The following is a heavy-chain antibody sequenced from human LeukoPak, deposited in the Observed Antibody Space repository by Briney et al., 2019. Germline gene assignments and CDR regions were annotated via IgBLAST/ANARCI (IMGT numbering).Heavy chain of an antibody. V-gene: IGHV4-34*01. CDR1: GGSFSGYY. CDR3: ATYSGYDLRFHY. D-gene: IGHD5-12*01. CDR2: INHSGST. J-gene: IGHJ4*02. Sequence: SETLSLTCAVYGGSFSGYYWSWIRQPPGKGLEWIGEINHSGSTNYNPSLKSRVTISVDTSKNQFSLKLSSVTAADTAVYYCATYSGYDLRFHYWGQGTLVTVSS.